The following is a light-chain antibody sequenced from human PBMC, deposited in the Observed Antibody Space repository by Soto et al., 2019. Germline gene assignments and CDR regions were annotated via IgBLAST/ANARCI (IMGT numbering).Light chain of an antibody. V-gene: IGKV1-5*03. CDR2: KAS. Sequence: DIQMTQSPSTLSASVGDRVTITCRASQSITSWLAWYQQKPGKAPKLLIYKASTLETGVPSRFSGSGSGTEFTLTISSLQPDDLATYHCQQYNSYSYTFGQGTKVDIK. CDR1: QSITSW. CDR3: QQYNSYSYT. J-gene: IGKJ2*01.